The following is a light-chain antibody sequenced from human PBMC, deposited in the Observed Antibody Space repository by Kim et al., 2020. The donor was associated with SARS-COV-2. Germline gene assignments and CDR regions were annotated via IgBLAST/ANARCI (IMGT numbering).Light chain of an antibody. CDR3: QQSYDFPRT. Sequence: DIQMTQSPSSMSASVGDRVIITCRASQSVGDWLNWYQQKPGKAPHLLIYRTSALRGGVPPRFSGSTSGTDFTLTISSLQPEDFATYYCQQSYDFPRTFGQGTKLEIK. J-gene: IGKJ1*01. V-gene: IGKV1-39*01. CDR1: QSVGDW. CDR2: RTS.